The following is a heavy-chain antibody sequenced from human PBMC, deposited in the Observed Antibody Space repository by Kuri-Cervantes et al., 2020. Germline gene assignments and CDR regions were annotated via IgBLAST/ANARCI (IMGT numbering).Heavy chain of an antibody. CDR3: ARDRTLNWNDGFDY. Sequence: ASLKVSCKASGYTFTSYDINWVRQATGQGLEWMGWMNPNSGNTGYAQKFQGRVTMTRNTSISTAYMELSSLRSEDTAVYYCARDRTLNWNDGFDYWGQGTLVTVSS. CDR2: MNPNSGNT. D-gene: IGHD1-1*01. CDR1: GYTFTSYD. V-gene: IGHV1-8*01. J-gene: IGHJ4*02.